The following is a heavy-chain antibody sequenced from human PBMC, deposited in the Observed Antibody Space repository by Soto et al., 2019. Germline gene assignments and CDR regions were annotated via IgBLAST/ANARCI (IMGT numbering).Heavy chain of an antibody. Sequence: ASVKVSCKASGYTFTSYDINWVRQATGQGLEWMGWMNPNSGNTGYAQKFQGRVTMTRNTSISTAYMELSSLRSEDTAVYYCARFGKTGTTPLHDYWGQGTLVTVSS. D-gene: IGHD1-7*01. V-gene: IGHV1-8*01. CDR1: GYTFTSYD. J-gene: IGHJ4*02. CDR3: ARFGKTGTTPLHDY. CDR2: MNPNSGNT.